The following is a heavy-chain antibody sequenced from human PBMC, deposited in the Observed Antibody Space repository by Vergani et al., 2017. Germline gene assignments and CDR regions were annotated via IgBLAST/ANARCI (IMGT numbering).Heavy chain of an antibody. Sequence: EVQLVESGGGLVKPGGSLRLSCAASGFTFSSYSMNWVRQAPGKGLEWVSSISSSSSYIYYADSVKGRFTISRDNAKNSLYLQMNSLRAEDTAVYYCARDGYYGSVSSYYYYGMDVWGQGTTVTVSS. J-gene: IGHJ6*02. CDR1: GFTFSSYS. CDR3: ARDGYYGSVSSYYYYGMDV. V-gene: IGHV3-21*01. D-gene: IGHD3-10*01. CDR2: ISSSSSYI.